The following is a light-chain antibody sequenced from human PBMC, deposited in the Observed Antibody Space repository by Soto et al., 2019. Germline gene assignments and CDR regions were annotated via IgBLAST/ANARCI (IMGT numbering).Light chain of an antibody. J-gene: IGKJ1*01. CDR3: MHDLQTWT. CDR2: LGS. V-gene: IGKV2-28*01. CDR1: QSLLHSNGYNY. Sequence: DIVMTQSPLSLPVTPGEPASISCRSSQSLLHSNGYNYLDWYLQKPGQSPQLLIYLGSNRASGVPDRFSGSGSGTDFTLKISRVEAEDVGVYYCMHDLQTWTFGQGTNVDIX.